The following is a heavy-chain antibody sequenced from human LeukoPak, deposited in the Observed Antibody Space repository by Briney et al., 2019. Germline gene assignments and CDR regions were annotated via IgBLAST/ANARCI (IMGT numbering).Heavy chain of an antibody. Sequence: SETLSLTCTVSGGSISSSSYYWGWIRQPPGKGLEWIGSIYYSGSTYYNPSLKSRVTISVDTSKNQFSLKLSSVTAADTAVYYCARVKSPRRIVVVPAAMIPVSYYYYMDVWGKGTTVTVSS. J-gene: IGHJ6*03. CDR2: IYYSGST. V-gene: IGHV4-39*07. CDR1: GGSISSSSYY. D-gene: IGHD2-2*01. CDR3: ARVKSPRRIVVVPAAMIPVSYYYYMDV.